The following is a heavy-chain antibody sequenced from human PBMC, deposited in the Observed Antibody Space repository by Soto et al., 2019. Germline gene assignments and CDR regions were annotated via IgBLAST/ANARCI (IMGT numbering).Heavy chain of an antibody. D-gene: IGHD4-17*01. CDR3: RQGDYPLYYGMDV. V-gene: IGHV4-4*02. CDR2: IYHSGST. Sequence: SETLSLTCAVSGGSISSSNWWSWVRQPPGKGLEWIGEIYHSGSTNYNPSLKSRVTISVDKSKNQFSLKLSSVTAADTAVYYCRQGDYPLYYGMDVWGQGTTVTVSS. CDR1: GGSISSSNW. J-gene: IGHJ6*02.